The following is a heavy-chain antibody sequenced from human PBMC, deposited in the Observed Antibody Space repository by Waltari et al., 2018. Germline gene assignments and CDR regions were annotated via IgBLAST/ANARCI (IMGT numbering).Heavy chain of an antibody. D-gene: IGHD4-17*01. CDR3: ARLQTTYYFDY. Sequence: QVQLQESGPGLVKPSETLSLTCAVSGYSISSGSSWGWIRQPPGKGLEWIGSIYHSGSTYYNPSLKSRVTISVDTSKNQFSLKLSSVTAADTAVYYCARLQTTYYFDYWGQGTLVTVSS. CDR1: GYSISSGSS. V-gene: IGHV4-38-2*01. J-gene: IGHJ4*02. CDR2: IYHSGST.